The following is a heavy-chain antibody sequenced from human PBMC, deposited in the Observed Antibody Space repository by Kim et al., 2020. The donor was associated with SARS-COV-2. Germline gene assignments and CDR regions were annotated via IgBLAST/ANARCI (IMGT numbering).Heavy chain of an antibody. CDR3: ARDRGGWFGESTRPTSHYYGMDV. CDR1: GYTFTSYY. CDR2: INPSGGST. D-gene: IGHD3-10*01. J-gene: IGHJ6*02. Sequence: ASVKVSCKASGYTFTSYYMHWVRQAPGQGLEWMGIINPSGGSTSYAQKFQGRVTMTRDTSTSTVYMELSSLRSEDTAVYYCARDRGGWFGESTRPTSHYYGMDVWGQGTTVTVSS. V-gene: IGHV1-46*01.